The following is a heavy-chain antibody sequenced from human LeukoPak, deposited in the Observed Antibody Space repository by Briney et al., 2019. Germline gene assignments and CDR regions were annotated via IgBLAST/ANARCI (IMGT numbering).Heavy chain of an antibody. CDR1: GFTFSSYA. CDR3: AKDQERSVAGTAAYDY. V-gene: IGHV3-23*01. J-gene: IGHJ4*02. D-gene: IGHD6-19*01. Sequence: PGGSLRLSCAASGFTFSSYAMSWVRQAPGKGLEWVSAISGSGGSTYYADSVKGRFTISRDNSKNTLYLQMNSLRAEDTAVYYCAKDQERSVAGTAAYDYWGQGTLVTVSS. CDR2: ISGSGGST.